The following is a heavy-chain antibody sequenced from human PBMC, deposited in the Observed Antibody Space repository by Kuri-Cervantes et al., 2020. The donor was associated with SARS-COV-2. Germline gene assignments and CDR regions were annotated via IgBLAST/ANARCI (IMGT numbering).Heavy chain of an antibody. CDR3: ARDSDYGGGFDL. V-gene: IGHV3-21*01. CDR2: ISTGSKYV. D-gene: IGHD4-23*01. J-gene: IGHJ5*02. Sequence: GGSLRLSCAASGFTFSSYAMHWVRQAPGKGLEWVSSISTGSKYVYYADSLKGRFSVSRDNARNSLYLQMNTLRAEDTAVYYCARDSDYGGGFDLWGQGTPVTVSS. CDR1: GFTFSSYA.